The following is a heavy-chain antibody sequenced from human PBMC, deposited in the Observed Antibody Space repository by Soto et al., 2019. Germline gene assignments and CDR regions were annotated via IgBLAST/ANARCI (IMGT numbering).Heavy chain of an antibody. J-gene: IGHJ4*02. V-gene: IGHV4-59*01. CDR2: IYYSGST. CDR1: SGSIISYY. CDR3: AGLRGYCSGGSCPTVVDY. Sequence: QVQLQESGPGLVKPSETLSLTCTVSSGSIISYYWSWIRQPPGKGLEWIGYIYYSGSTNYNPSLKSRVTISVDTSKGQFSIKLSAVTAADTAVYYCAGLRGYCSGGSCPTVVDYWGQGTLVTVSS. D-gene: IGHD2-15*01.